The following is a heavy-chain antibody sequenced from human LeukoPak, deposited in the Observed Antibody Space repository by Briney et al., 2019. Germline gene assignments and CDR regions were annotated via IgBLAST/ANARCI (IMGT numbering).Heavy chain of an antibody. J-gene: IGHJ6*02. D-gene: IGHD3-16*01. V-gene: IGHV3-7*01. Sequence: GGSLRLSCAASGFTFDDYGMNWVRQAPGKGLEWVANVNREGSDKNYVDSVKGRFTISRDNAKNSLYLQMNSLRVEDTAVYYCARDGVPGGRDVWGQGTTVTVS. CDR2: VNREGSDK. CDR3: ARDGVPGGRDV. CDR1: GFTFDDYG.